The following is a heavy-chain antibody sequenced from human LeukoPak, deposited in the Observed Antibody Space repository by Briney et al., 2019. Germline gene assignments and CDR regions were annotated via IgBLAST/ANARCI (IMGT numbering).Heavy chain of an antibody. D-gene: IGHD5-18*01. CDR3: ARSQNKYTYGSIDY. CDR1: GGSMSGYH. CDR2: IYYTGTT. Sequence: SETLSLTCTVSGGSMSGYHWSWIRQPPGKGLEWIGYIYYTGTTDYNPSLKSRVTISVDTSKNQFSVKLSSVTAADTAVYYCARSQNKYTYGSIDYCGHGTLVTVSS. V-gene: IGHV4-59*01. J-gene: IGHJ4*01.